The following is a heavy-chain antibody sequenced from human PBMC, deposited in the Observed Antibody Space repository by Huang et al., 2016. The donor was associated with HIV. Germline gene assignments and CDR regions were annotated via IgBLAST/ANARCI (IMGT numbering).Heavy chain of an antibody. J-gene: IGHJ4*02. CDR1: GYTFTNYD. D-gene: IGHD4-17*01. CDR3: ARSAYGDLDY. CDR2: MNPNTGTT. Sequence: QVHLVQSGAEVKKPGASVKVSCKASGYTFTNYDINWVRQAPGRGRECMGCMNPNTGTTGVAQRFQGRVTMTRKTSITTAYMELTSLTSEDTAVYYCARSAYGDLDYWGLGTLVIVSS. V-gene: IGHV1-8*02.